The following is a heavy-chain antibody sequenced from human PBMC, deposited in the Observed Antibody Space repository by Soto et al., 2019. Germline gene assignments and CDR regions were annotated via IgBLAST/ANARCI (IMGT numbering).Heavy chain of an antibody. Sequence: QVQLVQSGAELKKPGASVKVSCKASGYTFTSYAMHWVRQAPGQRLEWMGWINAGNGNTKYSQKFQDRVTITRDTSASTAYMELSCLRSEDTAVYYCATQMGEGYFDYLGQGTLVSVSS. CDR3: ATQMGEGYFDY. V-gene: IGHV1-3*01. D-gene: IGHD3-16*01. CDR1: GYTFTSYA. CDR2: INAGNGNT. J-gene: IGHJ4*02.